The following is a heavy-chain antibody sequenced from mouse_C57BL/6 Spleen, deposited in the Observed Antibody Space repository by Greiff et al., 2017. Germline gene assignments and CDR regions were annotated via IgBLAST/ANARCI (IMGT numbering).Heavy chain of an antibody. CDR3: ARGPQDYFDY. CDR1: GYSFTGYY. Sequence: VQLQQSGPELVKPGASVKISCKASGYSFTGYYMNWVKQSPEKSLEWIGEINPSTGGTTYNQKFKAKATLTVDKSSSTAYMQLKSLTSEDSAVYYCARGPQDYFDYWGQGTTLTVSS. J-gene: IGHJ2*01. V-gene: IGHV1-42*01. CDR2: INPSTGGT.